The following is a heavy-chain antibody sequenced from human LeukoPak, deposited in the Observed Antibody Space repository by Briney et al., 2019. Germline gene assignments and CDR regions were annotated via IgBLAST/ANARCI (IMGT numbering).Heavy chain of an antibody. J-gene: IGHJ6*02. CDR2: IIPIFGTA. CDR1: GGTFSSYA. D-gene: IGHD3-22*01. CDR3: ARDAYYDSSGYYYGDYYYGMDV. Sequence: ASVKVSCKASGGTFSSYAISWVRQAPGQGLEWMGGIIPIFGTANYAQKFQGRVTITADESTSTAYMELSSLRSEDTAVYYCARDAYYDSSGYYYGDYYYGMDVWGQGTTVTVSS. V-gene: IGHV1-69*13.